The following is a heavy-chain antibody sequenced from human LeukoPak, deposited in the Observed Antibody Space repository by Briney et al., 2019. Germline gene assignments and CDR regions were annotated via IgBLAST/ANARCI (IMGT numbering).Heavy chain of an antibody. CDR1: GFTFSSYS. D-gene: IGHD3-10*01. J-gene: IGHJ4*02. V-gene: IGHV3-21*01. Sequence: GGSLRLSCAASGFTFSSYSMNWVRQAPGKGLEWVSSISSSSSYIYYADSVKGRFTISRDNAKNSLYLQMNSLRAEDTAVYYCASEYGSGSYRQVGYWGQGTLVTVSS. CDR2: ISSSSSYI. CDR3: ASEYGSGSYRQVGY.